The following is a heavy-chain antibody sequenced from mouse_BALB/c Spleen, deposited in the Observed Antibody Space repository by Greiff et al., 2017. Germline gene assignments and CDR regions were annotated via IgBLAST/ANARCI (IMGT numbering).Heavy chain of an antibody. CDR3: ARRPDGYYAMDY. D-gene: IGHD2-3*01. V-gene: IGHV5-12-2*01. J-gene: IGHJ4*01. Sequence: EVKLVESGGGLVQPGGSLKLSCAASGFTFSSYTMSWVRQTPEKRLEWVAYISNGGGSTYYPDTVKGRFTISRDNAKNTLYLQMSSLKSEDTAMYYCARRPDGYYAMDYWGQGTSVTVSS. CDR1: GFTFSSYT. CDR2: ISNGGGST.